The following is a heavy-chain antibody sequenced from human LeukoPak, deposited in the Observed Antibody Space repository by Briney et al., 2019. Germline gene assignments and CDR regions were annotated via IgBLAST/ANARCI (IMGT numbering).Heavy chain of an antibody. D-gene: IGHD7-27*01. CDR1: GFTFSDFH. V-gene: IGHV3-11*01. CDR2: IGKRGSSI. J-gene: IGHJ6*02. CDR3: VRGGLTGATSNYQYYAGLDV. Sequence: GGSLRLSCAASGFTFSDFHMTWIRQAPGKGLEWISYIGKRGSSIFYADSVKGRFTISRDNAKNSLYLQMNSLRAEDTAVYYCVRGGLTGATSNYQYYAGLDVWGQGTTVTVSS.